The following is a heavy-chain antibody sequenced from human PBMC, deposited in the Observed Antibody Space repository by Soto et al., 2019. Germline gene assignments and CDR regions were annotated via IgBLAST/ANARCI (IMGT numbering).Heavy chain of an antibody. Sequence: QVQLVQSGAEVKKPGASVKVSGKPSGYSYTTFGISWVRQAPGQGLEWMGWMNSNSGKTDYAQKFQGRVTMTTDTFTRTAYMDLRSLTSDDTAVYFCVRDRLTVTGTKCFDYWGQGTLVTVSS. CDR1: GYSYTTFG. J-gene: IGHJ4*02. CDR3: VRDRLTVTGTKCFDY. CDR2: MNSNSGKT. V-gene: IGHV1-18*01. D-gene: IGHD4-17*01.